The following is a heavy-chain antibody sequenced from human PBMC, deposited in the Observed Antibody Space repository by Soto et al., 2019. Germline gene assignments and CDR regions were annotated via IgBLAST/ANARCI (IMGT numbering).Heavy chain of an antibody. CDR1: GGSFSGYY. CDR3: ARGSGYGYGVYYYYYYMDV. CDR2: INHSRST. Sequence: SETLSLTCAVYGGSFSGYYWSWIRQPPGKKLEWIEEINHSRSTNYNPSLKSRVTISVDTSKNQFSLKLSSVTAADTAVYYCARGSGYGYGVYYYYYYMDVWGKGTTVTVSS. D-gene: IGHD5-18*01. J-gene: IGHJ6*03. V-gene: IGHV4-34*01.